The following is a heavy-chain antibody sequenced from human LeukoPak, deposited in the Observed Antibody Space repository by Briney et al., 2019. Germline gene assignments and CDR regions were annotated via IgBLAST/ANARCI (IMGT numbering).Heavy chain of an antibody. CDR3: AKGGATVIDY. CDR1: GFTFSSYS. CDR2: ISSSSSTI. D-gene: IGHD4-17*01. Sequence: GGSLRLSCAASGFTFSSYSMNWVRQAPGKGLEWVSYISSSSSTIYYADSVKGRFTISSDNARNTLYLQMNSLRAEDTAVYYCAKGGATVIDYWGQGTLVSVSS. V-gene: IGHV3-48*04. J-gene: IGHJ4*02.